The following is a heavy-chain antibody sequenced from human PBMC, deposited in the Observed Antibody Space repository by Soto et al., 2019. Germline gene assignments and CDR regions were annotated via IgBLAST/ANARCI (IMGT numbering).Heavy chain of an antibody. Sequence: SGPTLGNPTHTLTLTCPFSVFSRSSSGVGVGWIRQPPGKALEWLALIYGDDGERYTPSLKTRLTITKDTSKNQVVLTMTNMDHVDTDKYYAAKRDGGYYGWWSYNGAFGVCGQGTRVTVSS. V-gene: IGHV2-5*02. D-gene: IGHD3-10*01. CDR2: IYGDDGE. CDR1: VFSRSSSGVG. J-gene: IGHJ3*01. CDR3: AKRDGGYYGWWSYNGAFGV.